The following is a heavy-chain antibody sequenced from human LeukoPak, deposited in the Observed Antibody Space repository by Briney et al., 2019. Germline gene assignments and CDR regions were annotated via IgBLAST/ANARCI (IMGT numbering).Heavy chain of an antibody. D-gene: IGHD2-15*01. Sequence: ASVKVSCKASGYTFTGYYMHWVRQAPGQGLEWMGWINPNSGGTNYAQKFQGRVTMTRDTSISTACMELSRLRSDDTAVYYCARDLWGYCSGGSCYSDYWGQGTLVTVSS. V-gene: IGHV1-2*02. CDR1: GYTFTGYY. CDR2: INPNSGGT. CDR3: ARDLWGYCSGGSCYSDY. J-gene: IGHJ4*02.